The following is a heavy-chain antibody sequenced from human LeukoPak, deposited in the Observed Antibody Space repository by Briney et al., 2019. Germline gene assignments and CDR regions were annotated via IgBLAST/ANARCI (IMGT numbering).Heavy chain of an antibody. CDR1: GYSFTNYW. V-gene: IGHV5-51*01. CDR3: ARHVYSSGNYYYDS. D-gene: IGHD3-10*01. J-gene: IGHJ4*02. Sequence: GESLKISCKGSGYSFTNYWIAWVRQMPGKGLEWMGIILPGDSNTRYSPSFQGQVTISVDKSISTAYLQWSSLKASDTAMYYCARHVYSSGNYYYDSWAQGTLVTVSS. CDR2: ILPGDSNT.